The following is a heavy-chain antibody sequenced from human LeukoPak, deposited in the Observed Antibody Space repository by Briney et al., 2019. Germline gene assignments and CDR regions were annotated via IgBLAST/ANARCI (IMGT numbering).Heavy chain of an antibody. CDR1: GGSFSGYY. V-gene: IGHV4-34*01. CDR2: INHSGST. Sequence: SETLSLTCAVYGGSFSGYYWSWIRQPPGKGLEWIGEINHSGSTNYNPSLKSRVTTSVDTSKNQFSLKLSSVTAADTAVYYCARGWMVRGVIITWTWFDPWGQGALVTVSS. D-gene: IGHD3-10*01. CDR3: ARGWMVRGVIITWTWFDP. J-gene: IGHJ5*02.